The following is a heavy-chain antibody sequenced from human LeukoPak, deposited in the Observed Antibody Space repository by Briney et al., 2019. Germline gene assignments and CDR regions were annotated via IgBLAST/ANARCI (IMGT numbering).Heavy chain of an antibody. CDR3: ARGRGYDSGTYNYAFSDY. CDR2: IWYDGTNK. D-gene: IGHD3-22*01. Sequence: GRSLRLSCAASGFTFSNYGMQWVRQAPGKGLEWVAVIWYDGTNKYYADSVRGRFTISRDNSKNTLYLQMNSLRAEDTAVYYCARGRGYDSGTYNYAFSDYWGQGTLVTASS. V-gene: IGHV3-33*01. CDR1: GFTFSNYG. J-gene: IGHJ4*02.